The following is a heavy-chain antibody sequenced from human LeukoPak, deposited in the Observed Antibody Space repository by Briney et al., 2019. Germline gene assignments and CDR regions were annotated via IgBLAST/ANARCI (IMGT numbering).Heavy chain of an antibody. V-gene: IGHV4-59*01. J-gene: IGHJ5*02. CDR2: IYYSGST. D-gene: IGHD5-24*01. CDR1: GGSISSYY. Sequence: SETLSLTCTVSGGSISSYYWSWIRQPPGKGLEWIGYIYYSGSTNYNPSLKSRVTISVDTSENQFSLKLSSVTAADTAVYYCAREFGRDGYNYNWFDPWGQGTLVTVSS. CDR3: AREFGRDGYNYNWFDP.